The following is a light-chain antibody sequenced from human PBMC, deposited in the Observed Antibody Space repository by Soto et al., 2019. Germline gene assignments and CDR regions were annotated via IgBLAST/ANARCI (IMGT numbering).Light chain of an antibody. V-gene: IGKV3-20*01. CDR2: GAS. J-gene: IGKJ1*01. CDR1: QSVSSSY. CDR3: QQYGSSSWT. Sequence: EIVLTQSPGTLSLSPGERATLSYRASQSVSSSYLAWYQQKPGQAPRLLISGASTRATGIPDRFSGSGSGTDFTLTISRLEPEDFAVYYCQQYGSSSWTFGQGTKVEI.